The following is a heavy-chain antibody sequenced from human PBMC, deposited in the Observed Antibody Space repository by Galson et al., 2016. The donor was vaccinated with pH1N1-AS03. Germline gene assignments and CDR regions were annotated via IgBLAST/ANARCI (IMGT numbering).Heavy chain of an antibody. Sequence: SVKVSCKASGYKFVTYGISWVRQAPGQGLEWLGWISPYNGNANYAQRYRGRVTMTTDTSTTTAYMELRSLTYDDTAVYYCARDGVGPIFPYYYFHMDVWGKGTTVTVSS. CDR1: GYKFVTYG. J-gene: IGHJ6*03. V-gene: IGHV1-18*01. D-gene: IGHD1-26*01. CDR2: ISPYNGNA. CDR3: ARDGVGPIFPYYYFHMDV.